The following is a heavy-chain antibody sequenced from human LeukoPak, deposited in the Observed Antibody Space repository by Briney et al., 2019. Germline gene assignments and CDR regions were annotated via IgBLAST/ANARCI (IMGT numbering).Heavy chain of an antibody. D-gene: IGHD2-2*01. CDR2: ITSNGGST. J-gene: IGHJ4*02. V-gene: IGHV3-64D*06. CDR3: VKGRCSGSSCYGGDY. CDR1: GFTFDNYA. Sequence: QPGGSLRLSCAASGFTFDNYAMNWVRQAPGKGLEYVSAITSNGGSTYYADSVKGRFTISRDNSKNTLYLQMSSLRAEDTAVYYCVKGRCSGSSCYGGDYWGQGTLVTVSS.